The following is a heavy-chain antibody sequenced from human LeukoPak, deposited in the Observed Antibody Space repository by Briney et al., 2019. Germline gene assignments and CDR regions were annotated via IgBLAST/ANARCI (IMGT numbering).Heavy chain of an antibody. J-gene: IGHJ4*02. CDR3: ARDRPLDADDYYGFYFFDY. D-gene: IGHD3-10*01. V-gene: IGHV1-2*02. Sequence: ASVKVSCKASGYTFTGYYFHWVRQAPGQGLEWMGWIHPNSGGTNSAQRFQDRVTMTRDTSISTAYMELSRLRSDDTAVYYCARDRPLDADDYYGFYFFDYWGQGTLVTVSS. CDR2: IHPNSGGT. CDR1: GYTFTGYY.